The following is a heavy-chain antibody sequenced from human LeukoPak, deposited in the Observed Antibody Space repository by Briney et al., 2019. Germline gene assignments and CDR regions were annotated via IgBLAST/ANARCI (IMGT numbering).Heavy chain of an antibody. V-gene: IGHV4-4*07. Sequence: SETLSLTCTVSGGSISSYYWSWIRQPAGKGLEWIGRIYPSGSTNYNPSLKSRVTMSLDTSTNQFSLKVNSVTAADTAVYYCAREGEPYDFWSGQRNWFDPWGQGTLVTISS. D-gene: IGHD3-3*01. CDR1: GGSISSYY. J-gene: IGHJ5*02. CDR3: AREGEPYDFWSGQRNWFDP. CDR2: IYPSGST.